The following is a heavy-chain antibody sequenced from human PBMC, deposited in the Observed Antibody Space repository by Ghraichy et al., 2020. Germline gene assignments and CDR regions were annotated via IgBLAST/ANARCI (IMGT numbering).Heavy chain of an antibody. J-gene: IGHJ3*02. Sequence: GESLNISCSASGFTFSSYSMNWVRQAPGKGLEWVSSIYSSSSHIYYADSVKGRFTITKDNAKNSLYLQMNSLRVEDTAVYYCARDTVTTSGRPFDIWGQGTMVTVSS. CDR1: GFTFSSYS. CDR3: ARDTVTTSGRPFDI. D-gene: IGHD4-17*01. V-gene: IGHV3-21*01. CDR2: IYSSSSHI.